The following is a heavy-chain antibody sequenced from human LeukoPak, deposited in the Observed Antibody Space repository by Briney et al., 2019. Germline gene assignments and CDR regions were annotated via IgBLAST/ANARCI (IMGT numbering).Heavy chain of an antibody. CDR1: GITLSNYG. V-gene: IGHV3-23*01. D-gene: IGHD3-10*01. J-gene: IGHJ4*02. CDR3: AKRGVVIRVILVGFHKEAYYFDS. Sequence: GGSLRLSCAVSGITLSNYGMSWVRQAPGRGLEWVAGISDTGGRTNYADSVKGRFTISSDNPKNILYLQMNSLRAEDTAVYFCAKRGVVIRVILVGFHKEAYYFDSWGQGALVAVSS. CDR2: ISDTGGRT.